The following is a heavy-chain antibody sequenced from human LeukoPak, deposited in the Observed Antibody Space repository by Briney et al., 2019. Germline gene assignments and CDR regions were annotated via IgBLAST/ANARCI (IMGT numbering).Heavy chain of an antibody. J-gene: IGHJ6*02. D-gene: IGHD2-21*02. CDR3: ARGPVRDDGLTGISYYFGLDV. V-gene: IGHV4-34*01. Sequence: SETLSLTCAVYGGSFTDYYWSWIRHLPGKGLEWIGEIHHRAGANYNPSLRGRVSISADTSKNQFSLHLTSVTAADTATFYCARGPVRDDGLTGISYYFGLDVWGHGTTVTVFS. CDR1: GGSFTDYY. CDR2: IHHRAGA.